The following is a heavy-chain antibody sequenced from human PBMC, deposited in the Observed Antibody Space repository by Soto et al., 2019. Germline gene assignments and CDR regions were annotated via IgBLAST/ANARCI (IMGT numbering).Heavy chain of an antibody. CDR3: AKDLGYYDILTGYPAQYYFDY. CDR1: GFTFSSYA. D-gene: IGHD3-9*01. CDR2: ISGSGGST. J-gene: IGHJ4*02. V-gene: IGHV3-23*01. Sequence: EVQLLESGGGLVQPGGSLRLSCAASGFTFSSYAMSWVRQAPGKGLEWVSAISGSGGSTYYADSVKGRFTISRDNSKNTLYLQMNSPRAEDTAVYYWAKDLGYYDILTGYPAQYYFDYWGQGTLVTVSS.